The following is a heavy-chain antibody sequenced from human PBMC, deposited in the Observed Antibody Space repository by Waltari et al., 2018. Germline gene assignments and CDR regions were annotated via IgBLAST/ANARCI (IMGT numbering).Heavy chain of an antibody. CDR1: GGSISGSY. J-gene: IGHJ5*02. V-gene: IGHV4-4*07. CDR3: ARPIWRTSWKMGEFDP. D-gene: IGHD2-2*01. CDR2: IYTSGST. Sequence: QVQLQESGPGLVKPSETLSLTCTVSGGSISGSYWSWIRQPAGKELEWIGRIYTSGSTNYNPSLKNRVTMSIDTSKIQFSLKVTSVTAADTAVYYCARPIWRTSWKMGEFDPWGQGTLVTVSS.